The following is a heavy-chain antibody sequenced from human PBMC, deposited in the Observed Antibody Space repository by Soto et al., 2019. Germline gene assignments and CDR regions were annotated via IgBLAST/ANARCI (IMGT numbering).Heavy chain of an antibody. Sequence: SVKVSCKASRGTFSNHAISWVRQAPGQGLEWVGGIIPMFPTADYAQRFQGRVTITADDSTTTVYMELSGLRSEDTAMYYCARDDATYCGGDCYRYFYYGMDVWGQGTTVTVSS. CDR1: RGTFSNHA. D-gene: IGHD2-21*02. CDR3: ARDDATYCGGDCYRYFYYGMDV. CDR2: IIPMFPTA. V-gene: IGHV1-69*13. J-gene: IGHJ6*02.